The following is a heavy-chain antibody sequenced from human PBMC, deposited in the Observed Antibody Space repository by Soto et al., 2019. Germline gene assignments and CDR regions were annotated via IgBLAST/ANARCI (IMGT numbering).Heavy chain of an antibody. V-gene: IGHV3-23*01. Sequence: GGSLRLSCSAFGFNFSGAAMIWVRQAPGKGLQWGSAIGGSGASAFYADSVQGRFTISRDNSKDTLYLQMNSLRVEDTAVYYCVNDSDAAGRDYWGQGTLVTVSS. CDR2: IGGSGASA. CDR3: VNDSDAAGRDY. CDR1: GFNFSGAA. J-gene: IGHJ4*02. D-gene: IGHD6-19*01.